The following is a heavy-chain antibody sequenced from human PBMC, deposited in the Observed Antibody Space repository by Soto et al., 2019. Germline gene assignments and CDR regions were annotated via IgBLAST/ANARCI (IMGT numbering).Heavy chain of an antibody. CDR3: PTQLPSSAWTSQPLFDY. CDR2: ISGSGGST. J-gene: IGHJ4*02. D-gene: IGHD6-19*01. Sequence: GGSLRLSCAASGFTFSSYAMSWVRQAPGKGLEWVSAISGSGGSTYYADSVKGRFTISRDNSKNTLYLQMNSLRAEDTAVYYCPTQLPSSAWTSQPLFDYWGQGTLVTVSS. CDR1: GFTFSSYA. V-gene: IGHV3-23*01.